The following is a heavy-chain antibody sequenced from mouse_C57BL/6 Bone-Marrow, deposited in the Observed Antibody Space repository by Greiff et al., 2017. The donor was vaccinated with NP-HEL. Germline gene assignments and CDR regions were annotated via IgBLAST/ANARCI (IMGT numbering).Heavy chain of an antibody. CDR2: IDPSDSET. Sequence: VQLQQSGAELVRPGSSVKLSCKASGYTFSSYWMHWVKQRPIQGLEWIGNIDPSDSETHYNQKFKDKSTLTVDKSSSTAYMQLSSLTSEDSAVYYCARKGGYYSNWFAYWGQGTLVTVSA. CDR3: ARKGGYYSNWFAY. CDR1: GYTFSSYW. J-gene: IGHJ3*01. D-gene: IGHD2-5*01. V-gene: IGHV1-52*01.